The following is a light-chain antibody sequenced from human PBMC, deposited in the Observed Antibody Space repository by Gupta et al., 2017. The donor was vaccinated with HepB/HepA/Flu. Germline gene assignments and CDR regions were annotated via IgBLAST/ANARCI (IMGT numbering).Light chain of an antibody. CDR1: QSVSSY. Sequence: EVVLTQSPATLSLSPGERATLPCRASQSVSSYLSWYQQEPGQATRLLIYDSSNRATGIPARCSGRGSGTDFTLTISSLDPEDFAFYYCQKRSNWLTFGGGTKVEIK. CDR3: QKRSNWLT. CDR2: DSS. V-gene: IGKV3-11*01. J-gene: IGKJ4*01.